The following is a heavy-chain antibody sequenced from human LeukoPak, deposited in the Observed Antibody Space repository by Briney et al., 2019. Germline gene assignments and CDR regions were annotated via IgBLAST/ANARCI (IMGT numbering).Heavy chain of an antibody. D-gene: IGHD3/OR15-3a*01. V-gene: IGHV1-2*02. CDR3: ATAQRCSGGTCYAWTAAFHV. J-gene: IGHJ3*01. CDR1: GHIFTVDS. CDR2: VHLNGGGT. Sequence: ASVTVSCTASGHIFTVDSIHWVRQAPGQGLEWLGWVHLNGGGTYRAQKFEGRVTMTKGSSISTASLDLSGLTSDDTAVYYCATAQRCSGGTCYAWTAAFHVWGQGTMVIVSS.